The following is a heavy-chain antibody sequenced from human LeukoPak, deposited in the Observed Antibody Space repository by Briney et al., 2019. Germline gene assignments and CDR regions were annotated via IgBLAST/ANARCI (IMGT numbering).Heavy chain of an antibody. Sequence: GASVEVSCKASGYTFSSYGISWVRQAPGQGLEWMGWISAYNGNTNYAQKVQGRVTLTTETSTSTAYMELRSLRSDDTAVYYCARDRQLGSSGYYAAYWGQGTLVTVSS. CDR2: ISAYNGNT. J-gene: IGHJ4*02. CDR3: ARDRQLGSSGYYAAY. CDR1: GYTFSSYG. V-gene: IGHV1-18*01. D-gene: IGHD3-22*01.